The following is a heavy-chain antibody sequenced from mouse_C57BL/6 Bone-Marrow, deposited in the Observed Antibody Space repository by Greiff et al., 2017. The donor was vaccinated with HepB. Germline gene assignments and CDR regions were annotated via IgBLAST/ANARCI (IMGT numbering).Heavy chain of an antibody. CDR2: ISDGGSYT. Sequence: EVKLVESGGGLVKPGGSLKLSCAASGFTFSSYAMSWVRLTPEKRLEWVATISDGGSYTYYPDNVKGRFTISRDNAKNNLYLQMSHLKSEDTAMYYCARGGYYGSSFAMDYWGQGTSVTVSS. V-gene: IGHV5-4*03. CDR1: GFTFSSYA. J-gene: IGHJ4*01. D-gene: IGHD1-1*01. CDR3: ARGGYYGSSFAMDY.